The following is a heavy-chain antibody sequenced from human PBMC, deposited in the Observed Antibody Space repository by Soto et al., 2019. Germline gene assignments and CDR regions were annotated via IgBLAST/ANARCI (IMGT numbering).Heavy chain of an antibody. D-gene: IGHD3-10*01. V-gene: IGHV4-59*08. CDR2: IYYSGST. J-gene: IGHJ6*03. Sequence: QVQLQESGPGLVKPSETLSLTCTVSGGSISSYYWSWIRQPPGKGLEWIGYIYYSGSTNYNPSLKRRVTISVDTSKNQFSLKLSSVTAADTAVYYCARQAITMVRGSGYYYMDVWGKGTTVTVSS. CDR3: ARQAITMVRGSGYYYMDV. CDR1: GGSISSYY.